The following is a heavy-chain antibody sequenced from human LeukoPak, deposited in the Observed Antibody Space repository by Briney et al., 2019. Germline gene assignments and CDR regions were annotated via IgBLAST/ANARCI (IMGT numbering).Heavy chain of an antibody. CDR3: ARGRLQLVLEYDYYMDV. J-gene: IGHJ6*03. CDR2: INYSGRT. D-gene: IGHD6-6*01. V-gene: IGHV4-59*01. CDR1: GGSISSYY. Sequence: PSETLSLTCTVSGGSISSYYWSWIRQPPGKGLEWIGYINYSGRTNYNPSLKSRVTISDDTSKNQVSLKVNSVTAADTAVYYCARGRLQLVLEYDYYMDVWGKGTTVIVSS.